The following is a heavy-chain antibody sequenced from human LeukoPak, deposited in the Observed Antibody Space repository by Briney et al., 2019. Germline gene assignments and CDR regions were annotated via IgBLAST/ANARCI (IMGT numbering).Heavy chain of an antibody. CDR1: GFSFSSYS. Sequence: GGSLRLSCVVSGFSFSSYSMIWVRQAPGKGLQWVANLNKDGSETKSVDSMKGRFTISRDNAKNSLYLQMNSLRAEDTAVYYCGRHRSGSGTYFIDYWGQGTLVSVSS. CDR2: LNKDGSET. CDR3: GRHRSGSGTYFIDY. J-gene: IGHJ4*02. D-gene: IGHD3-10*01. V-gene: IGHV3-7*01.